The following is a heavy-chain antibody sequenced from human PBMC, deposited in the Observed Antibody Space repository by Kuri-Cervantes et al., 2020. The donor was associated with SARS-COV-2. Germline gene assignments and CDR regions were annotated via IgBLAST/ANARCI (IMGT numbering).Heavy chain of an antibody. CDR2: IYHSGSS. CDR3: ASVRYCSSTSCRLGWYFDL. Sequence: GSLRLSCAVSGYPISSGYYCGWIRQPPRKGLVWSGSIYHSGSSYYNPSLKSRVTISVDTSKNQFSLELSSGTAADPAVYYCASVRYCSSTSCRLGWYFDLWGRGTLVTVSS. V-gene: IGHV4-38-2*01. D-gene: IGHD2-2*01. J-gene: IGHJ2*01. CDR1: GYPISSGYY.